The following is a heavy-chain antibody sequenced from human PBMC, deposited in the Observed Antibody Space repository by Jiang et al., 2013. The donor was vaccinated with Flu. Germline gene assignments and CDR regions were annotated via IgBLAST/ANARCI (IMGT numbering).Heavy chain of an antibody. CDR1: GFSLYSSGEG. Sequence: KPTQTLTLTCTFSGFSLYSSGEGVGWIRQPPAKALEWLALLYWGDDERHRPSLKTRLTITKGTSKNQVVLTMTNVDPADTATYYCAHRRGEWGAFDIWGQGTMVTVSS. CDR3: AHRRGEWGAFDI. V-gene: IGHV2-5*02. D-gene: IGHD2-8*01. CDR2: LYWGDDE. J-gene: IGHJ3*02.